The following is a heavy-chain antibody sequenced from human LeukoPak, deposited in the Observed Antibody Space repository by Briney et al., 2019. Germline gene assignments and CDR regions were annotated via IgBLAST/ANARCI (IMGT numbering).Heavy chain of an antibody. CDR2: IRSKAYGGTT. D-gene: IGHD3-10*01. V-gene: IGHV3-49*04. CDR3: TRRKVRGTLDY. CDR1: GFTFGDYA. J-gene: IGHJ4*02. Sequence: GGSLRLSCTASGFTFGDYAMSWVRQAPGKGLEWVGFIRSKAYGGTTEYAASVKGRFTISRDDSKSIVYLQMNSLKTEDTAVYYCTRRKVRGTLDYWGQGTLVTVSS.